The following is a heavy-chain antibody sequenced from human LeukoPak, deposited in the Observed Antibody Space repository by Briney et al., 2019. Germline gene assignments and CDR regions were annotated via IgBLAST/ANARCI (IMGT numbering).Heavy chain of an antibody. CDR3: ARGSVVPAANYYYYYGMDV. D-gene: IGHD2-2*01. CDR2: IYYSGST. Sequence: SETLSLTCTVSGGSISSYYWSWIRQPPGKGLEWIGYIYYSGSTNYNPSLKSRVTISVDTSKNQFSLKLSSVTAADTAVYYYARGSVVPAANYYYYYGMDVWGQGTTVTVSS. J-gene: IGHJ6*02. CDR1: GGSISSYY. V-gene: IGHV4-59*01.